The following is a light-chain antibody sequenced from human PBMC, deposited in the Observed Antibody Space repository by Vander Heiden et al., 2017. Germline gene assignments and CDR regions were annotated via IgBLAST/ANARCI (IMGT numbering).Light chain of an antibody. J-gene: IGKJ1*01. Sequence: EIVMTQSPATLSVSPGERATLSCRASQSVSSNLAWYQQKPGQAPRLLIYGASTRATGIPARFSGSGSGTEFTLTISSLQSEDFAVYYCQQDNNWRGTFGPGTKVEIK. CDR2: GAS. V-gene: IGKV3-15*01. CDR3: QQDNNWRGT. CDR1: QSVSSN.